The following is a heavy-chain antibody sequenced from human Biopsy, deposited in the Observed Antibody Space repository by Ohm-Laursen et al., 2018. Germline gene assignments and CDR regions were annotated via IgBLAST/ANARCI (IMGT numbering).Heavy chain of an antibody. J-gene: IGHJ3*02. V-gene: IGHV1-2*02. CDR2: VNPNSGAT. D-gene: IGHD3-10*01. CDR1: GYTFTDYS. CDR3: ARDRMVTIITLVRADTFDI. Sequence: VASVKVSCKASGYTFTDYSLHWVRQAPGQGLEWMGWVNPNSGATNYAQKFQGRVTITSDTSISTAYIELRRLISDDTAVYFCARDRMVTIITLVRADTFDIWGQGTLVSVSS.